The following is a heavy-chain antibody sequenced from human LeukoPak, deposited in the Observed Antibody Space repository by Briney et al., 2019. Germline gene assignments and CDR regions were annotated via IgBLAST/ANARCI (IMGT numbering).Heavy chain of an antibody. CDR3: AGESESSGWYDY. J-gene: IGHJ4*02. Sequence: GGSLRLSCAAPGFMFHDYAIHWVRQAPGKGLEWVSLISGDGGSTFYADSVKGRFTISRDNSKNSLYLQMNSLRSDDTALYHCAGESESSGWYDYWGQGTLVTVSS. V-gene: IGHV3-43*02. D-gene: IGHD6-19*01. CDR2: ISGDGGST. CDR1: GFMFHDYA.